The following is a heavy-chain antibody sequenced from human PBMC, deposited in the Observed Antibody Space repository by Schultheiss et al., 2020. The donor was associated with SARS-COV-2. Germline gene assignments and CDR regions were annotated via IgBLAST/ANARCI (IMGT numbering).Heavy chain of an antibody. D-gene: IGHD6-6*01. CDR1: GGSISSYY. J-gene: IGHJ4*02. Sequence: GSLRLSCTVSGGSISSYYWSWIRQPPGKGLEWIGEINHSGSTNYNPSLKSRLTISVDTSKNQFSLKLSSVTAADTAVYYCARVLYWGSSGVDDYWGQGTLVTVSS. V-gene: IGHV4-59*01. CDR2: INHSGST. CDR3: ARVLYWGSSGVDDY.